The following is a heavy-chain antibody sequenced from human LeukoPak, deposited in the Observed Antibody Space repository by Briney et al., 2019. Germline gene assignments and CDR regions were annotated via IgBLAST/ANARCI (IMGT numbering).Heavy chain of an antibody. D-gene: IGHD3-10*01. CDR2: INHSGST. Sequence: SETLSLTCAVYGGSFSGYYWSWIRQPPGKGLEWIGEINHSGSTNYNPSLKSRVTISVDTSKNQFSLKLSSVTAADTAVYYCSIGSSGSPSLDYWGQGTLVTVSS. CDR1: GGSFSGYY. V-gene: IGHV4-34*01. CDR3: SIGSSGSPSLDY. J-gene: IGHJ4*02.